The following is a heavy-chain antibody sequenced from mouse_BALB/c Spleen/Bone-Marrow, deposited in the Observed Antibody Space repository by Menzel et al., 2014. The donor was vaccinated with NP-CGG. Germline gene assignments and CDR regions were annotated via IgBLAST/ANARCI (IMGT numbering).Heavy chain of an antibody. CDR1: GFTFTDYY. V-gene: IGHV7-3*02. Sequence: EVKLEESGGGLVQPGGSLRLSCATSGFTFTDYYMSWVRQPPGKALEWLGFIRNKANGYTTEYSASGKGRFTISRDNSQGILYLQMNTLRAEDSATYYCARDRAARATGYYFDYWGQGTTLTVSS. D-gene: IGHD3-1*01. CDR3: ARDRAARATGYYFDY. CDR2: IRNKANGYTT. J-gene: IGHJ2*01.